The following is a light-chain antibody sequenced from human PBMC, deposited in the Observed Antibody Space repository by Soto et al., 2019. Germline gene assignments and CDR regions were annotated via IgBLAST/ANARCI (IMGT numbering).Light chain of an antibody. CDR2: AAS. J-gene: IGKJ1*01. CDR3: QQYSSSPRT. V-gene: IGKV3-20*01. CDR1: QTLSNDY. Sequence: EIVLTQSPGTLSFSAGERATLSCRSSQTLSNDYLAWFQQKPGQAPRLLVYAASIRATGIPDRFSGSGSGTDFTLTISRLEPEDFAVYYCQQYSSSPRTFGQGSKVEIK.